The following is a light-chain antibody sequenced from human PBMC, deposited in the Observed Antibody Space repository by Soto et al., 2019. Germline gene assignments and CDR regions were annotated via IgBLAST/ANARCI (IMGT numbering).Light chain of an antibody. CDR1: SSSIGRNT. CDR3: AAWDDSLNGYV. J-gene: IGLJ1*01. V-gene: IGLV1-44*01. Sequence: QSVLTQPPSASGTPGQRVTISCSGSSSSIGRNTVNWYQQLPGTAPKLLIYSNNQRPSWVPDRFSGSKSGTSASLAISGLQSEDEADYYCAAWDDSLNGYVFGTGTQLTVL. CDR2: SNN.